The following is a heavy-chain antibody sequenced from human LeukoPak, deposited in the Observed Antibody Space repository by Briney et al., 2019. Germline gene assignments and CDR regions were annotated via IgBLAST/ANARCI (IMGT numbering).Heavy chain of an antibody. CDR3: ARGSRSSGWYDN. V-gene: IGHV1-8*01. D-gene: IGHD6-19*01. CDR1: GYTVTSYD. J-gene: IGHJ4*02. Sequence: ASVKVSCKASGYTVTSYDINWVRQATGQGLEWMGWMNPNSGNTGYAQKFQGRVTMTRNTSISTAYMELSSLRSEDTAVYYCARGSRSSGWYDNWGQGTLVTVSS. CDR2: MNPNSGNT.